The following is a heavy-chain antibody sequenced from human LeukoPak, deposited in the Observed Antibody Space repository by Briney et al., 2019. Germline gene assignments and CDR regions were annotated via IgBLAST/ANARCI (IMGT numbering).Heavy chain of an antibody. CDR2: IYSGGST. V-gene: IGHV3-53*01. CDR1: GFTVSSNY. D-gene: IGHD3-10*01. J-gene: IGHJ4*02. Sequence: PGGSLRLSCAASGFTVSSNYMSWVRQAPGKGLEWVSVIYSGGSTYYADSVKGRFTISRDNSKNSLYLQMNSLRAEDTAVYYCARVIWFGELLDYWGQGTPVTVSS. CDR3: ARVIWFGELLDY.